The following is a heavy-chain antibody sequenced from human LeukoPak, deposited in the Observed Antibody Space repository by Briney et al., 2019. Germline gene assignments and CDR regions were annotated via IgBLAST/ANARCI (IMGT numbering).Heavy chain of an antibody. V-gene: IGHV4-61*02. CDR2: IYTSGST. Sequence: SETLSLTCSVSGGSISSGSYYWSWIRQPAGKGLEWIGRIYTSGSTNYNPSLKSRVTISVDTSKNQFSLKLSSVTAADTAVYYCARFHQYFDYWGQGTLVTVSS. J-gene: IGHJ4*02. CDR3: ARFHQYFDY. CDR1: GGSISSGSYY.